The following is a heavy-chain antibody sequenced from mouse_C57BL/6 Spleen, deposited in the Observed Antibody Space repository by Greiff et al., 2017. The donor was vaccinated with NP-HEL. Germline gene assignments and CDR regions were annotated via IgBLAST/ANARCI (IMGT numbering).Heavy chain of an antibody. Sequence: QVQLQQPGAELVMPGASVKLSCKASGYTFTSYWMHWVKQRPGQGLEWIGEIDPSDSYTNYNQKFKGKSTLTVDKSSSTAYMQLSSLTSEDSAVYYCARRHYASYYFDYWGQGTTLTVSS. CDR1: GYTFTSYW. V-gene: IGHV1-69*01. CDR3: ARRHYASYYFDY. D-gene: IGHD1-1*01. J-gene: IGHJ2*01. CDR2: IDPSDSYT.